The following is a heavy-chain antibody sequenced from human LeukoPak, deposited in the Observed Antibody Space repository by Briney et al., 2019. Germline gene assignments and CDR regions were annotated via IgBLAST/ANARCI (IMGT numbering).Heavy chain of an antibody. D-gene: IGHD6-6*01. J-gene: IGHJ6*02. V-gene: IGHV3-23*01. CDR3: ASEGSRYSSSPFYGMDV. CDR1: GFSFRDYA. Sequence: GGSLRLSCAATGFSFRDYAMSWVRQAPGKGLEWVSTISGSGGRTYYADSMKGRFSISRDNSKNTLYLQMNSLRAEDTAVYYCASEGSRYSSSPFYGMDVWGQGTTVTVSS. CDR2: ISGSGGRT.